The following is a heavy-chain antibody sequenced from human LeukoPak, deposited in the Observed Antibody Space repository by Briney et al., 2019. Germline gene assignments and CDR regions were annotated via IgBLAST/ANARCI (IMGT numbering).Heavy chain of an antibody. V-gene: IGHV4-39*01. Sequence: PSETLSLTCTVSGGSISSSSYYWGWIRQPPGKGLEWIGSIYYSGSTYYNPSLKSRVTISVDTSKNQFSLKLSSVTAADPAVYYCARQAVVVFITPKFTSWGRGTLFTVS. CDR1: GGSISSSSYY. CDR3: ARQAVVVFITPKFTS. D-gene: IGHD3-22*01. J-gene: IGHJ5*02. CDR2: IYYSGST.